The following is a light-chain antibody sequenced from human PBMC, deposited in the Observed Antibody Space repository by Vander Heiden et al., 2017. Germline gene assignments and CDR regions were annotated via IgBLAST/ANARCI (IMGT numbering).Light chain of an antibody. V-gene: IGKV1-9*01. CDR3: QQLKRYPLT. J-gene: IGKJ4*01. CDR1: QGISSY. CDR2: AAS. Sequence: DIQLTQSPSFLSASVGDRVTITCRASQGISSYLAWYQQKPGKAPKLLIYAASTLQSGVPSRFSGSGSGTEFTLTISSLQPEDCATYYCQQLKRYPLTFGGGTKVEIK.